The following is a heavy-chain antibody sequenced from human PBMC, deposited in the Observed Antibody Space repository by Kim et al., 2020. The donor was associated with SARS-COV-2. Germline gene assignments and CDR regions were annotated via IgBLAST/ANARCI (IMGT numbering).Heavy chain of an antibody. D-gene: IGHD6-13*01. Sequence: GGSLRLSCSASGFTFSSYAMHWVRQAPGKGLEYVSAISSNGGSTYYADSVKGRFTISRDNSKNTLYLQMSSLRAEDTAVYYCVKEQYSSSPEYPTFDYWGPRTLVTVSS. CDR1: GFTFSSYA. J-gene: IGHJ4*02. CDR2: ISSNGGST. V-gene: IGHV3-64D*06. CDR3: VKEQYSSSPEYPTFDY.